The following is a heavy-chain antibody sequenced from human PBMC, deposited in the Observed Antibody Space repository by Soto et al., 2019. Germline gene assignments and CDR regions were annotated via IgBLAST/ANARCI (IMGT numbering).Heavy chain of an antibody. V-gene: IGHV4-31*03. Sequence: SETLSLTCTVSGGSISSGGYYWSWIRQHPGKGLEWIGYIYYSGSTYYNPSLKSRVTISVDTSKNQFSLKLGSVTAADTAVYYCARAKLRFLEWLDYYMDVWGKGTTVTVSS. CDR1: GGSISSGGYY. D-gene: IGHD3-3*01. CDR2: IYYSGST. CDR3: ARAKLRFLEWLDYYMDV. J-gene: IGHJ6*03.